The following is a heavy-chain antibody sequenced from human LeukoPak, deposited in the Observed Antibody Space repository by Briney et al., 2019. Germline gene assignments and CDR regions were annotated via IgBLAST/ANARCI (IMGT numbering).Heavy chain of an antibody. CDR1: GGTFSSYS. V-gene: IGHV1-69*02. J-gene: IGHJ4*02. D-gene: IGHD6-19*01. Sequence: AASVKVSCKASGGTFSSYSITWVRQAPGQGLEWMGRIIPMLGIANYAQTFQGRVTITAAKSTSTAYMELSSLRSEDTAVYYCARGEKRYTNGWEIDYWGQGTLVTASS. CDR2: IIPMLGIA. CDR3: ARGEKRYTNGWEIDY.